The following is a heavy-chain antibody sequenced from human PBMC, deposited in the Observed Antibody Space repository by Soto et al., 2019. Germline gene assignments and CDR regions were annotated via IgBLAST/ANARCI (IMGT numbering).Heavy chain of an antibody. CDR2: IIPIFGTA. Sequence: SVKFSCKASGGTFSSYAISWVRQAPGQGLEWMGGIIPIFGTANYAQKFQGRVTITADESTSTAYMELSSLRSEDTAVYYCARTQTSANYYDSSGYSLWGQGTLVTVSS. CDR3: ARTQTSANYYDSSGYSL. V-gene: IGHV1-69*13. D-gene: IGHD3-22*01. CDR1: GGTFSSYA. J-gene: IGHJ4*02.